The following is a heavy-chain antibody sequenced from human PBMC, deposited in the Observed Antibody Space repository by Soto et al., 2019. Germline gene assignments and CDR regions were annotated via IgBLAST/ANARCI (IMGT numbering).Heavy chain of an antibody. CDR1: GFTFSSYA. V-gene: IGHV3-23*01. Sequence: SGGSLRLSCAASGFTFSSYAMSWVRQAPGKGLEWVSAISGSGGSTYYADSVKGRFTISRDNSENTLYLQMNSLRAEDTAVYYCAKDRSYCSSTSCYPNGWYFDYWGQGTLVTVSS. D-gene: IGHD2-2*01. J-gene: IGHJ4*02. CDR2: ISGSGGST. CDR3: AKDRSYCSSTSCYPNGWYFDY.